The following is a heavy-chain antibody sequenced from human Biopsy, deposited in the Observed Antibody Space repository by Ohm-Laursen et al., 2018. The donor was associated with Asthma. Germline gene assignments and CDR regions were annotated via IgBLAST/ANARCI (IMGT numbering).Heavy chain of an antibody. D-gene: IGHD1-7*01. CDR3: ARDPHNSYLASVRTKFNYYYYGMDV. CDR2: IIPIFGTA. CDR1: GGTFSSYA. V-gene: IGHV1-69*13. J-gene: IGHJ6*02. Sequence: AASVKVSCKASGGTFSSYAISWVRQAPGQGLEWMGGIIPIFGTANYAQKFQGRVTITADESTSTAYMELSSLRSEDTAVYYCARDPHNSYLASVRTKFNYYYYGMDVWGQGTTVTVSS.